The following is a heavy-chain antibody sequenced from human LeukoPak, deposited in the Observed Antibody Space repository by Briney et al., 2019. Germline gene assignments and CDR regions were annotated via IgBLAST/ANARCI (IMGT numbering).Heavy chain of an antibody. J-gene: IGHJ4*02. D-gene: IGHD6-19*01. CDR3: ASKDPVAGTVDY. CDR2: IYYSGST. Sequence: SQTLSLTCTVSGGSISSGGYYWSWIRQHPGKGLEWIGYIYYSGSTYYNPPLKSRVTISVDTSKNQFSLKLSSVTAADTAVYYCASKDPVAGTVDYWGQGTLVTVSS. CDR1: GGSISSGGYY. V-gene: IGHV4-31*03.